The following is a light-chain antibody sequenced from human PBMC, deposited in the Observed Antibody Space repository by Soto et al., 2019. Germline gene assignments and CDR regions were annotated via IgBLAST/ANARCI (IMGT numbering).Light chain of an antibody. CDR3: HHYKNYMYT. Sequence: DIQMTQSPSSLSASVGDRVTITCQASQDISNHLNWYQQKPGKAPDLLIYDASNLERGVPSRFSGRGFGTYFTFTIRSRQHEDFATYYGHHYKNYMYTFGRGTNRE. V-gene: IGKV1-33*01. CDR1: QDISNH. J-gene: IGKJ2*01. CDR2: DAS.